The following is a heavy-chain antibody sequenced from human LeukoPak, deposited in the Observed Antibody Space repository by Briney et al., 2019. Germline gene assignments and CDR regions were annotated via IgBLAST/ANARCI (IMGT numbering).Heavy chain of an antibody. CDR1: GGSISSTDDY. J-gene: IGHJ4*02. Sequence: PSETLSLTCTVSGGSISSTDDYWGWIRQPPGKGLEWIGSIYYTGNTYRNPSLKSRVTISIDKSKKQMSLKLSSVTAADTAVYYCARRGGRSVIGYWGQGTLVTVSS. CDR2: IYYTGNT. D-gene: IGHD3-3*02. CDR3: ARRGGRSVIGY. V-gene: IGHV4-39*07.